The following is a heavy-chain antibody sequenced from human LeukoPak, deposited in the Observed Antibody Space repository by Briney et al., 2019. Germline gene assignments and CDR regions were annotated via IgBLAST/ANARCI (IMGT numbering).Heavy chain of an antibody. CDR1: GGSINNYY. J-gene: IGHJ6*03. CDR2: IYYTGST. Sequence: SETLSLTCTVSGGSINNYYWRWIRQPPGKGLEWIGNIYYTGSTNYNPSLKSRITMSVDTSKNLFSLRLSSVTAADTAVYYCARDGGYYMDVWGKGTTVTISS. CDR3: ARDGGYYMDV. V-gene: IGHV4-59*01. D-gene: IGHD3-10*01.